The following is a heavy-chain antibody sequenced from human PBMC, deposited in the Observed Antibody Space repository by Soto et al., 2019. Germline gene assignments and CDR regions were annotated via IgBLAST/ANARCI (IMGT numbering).Heavy chain of an antibody. CDR2: ISAYNGNT. Sequence: ASVKVSCKASGYTFTSYGISWVRQAPGQGLEWMGWISAYNGNTNYAQKLQGRVTMTTDTSTSTAYMELRSLRSDDTAVYYCARESENCSSTSCYYYMDVWGKGTTVTVSS. J-gene: IGHJ6*03. V-gene: IGHV1-18*01. CDR1: GYTFTSYG. D-gene: IGHD2-2*01. CDR3: ARESENCSSTSCYYYMDV.